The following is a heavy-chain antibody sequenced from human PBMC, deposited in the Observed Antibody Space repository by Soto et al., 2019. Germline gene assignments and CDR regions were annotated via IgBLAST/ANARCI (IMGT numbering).Heavy chain of an antibody. Sequence: VGSLRLSCAASGFTFSSYGMHWVRQAPGKGLEWVAVISYDGSNKYYADSVKGRFTISRDNSKNTLYLQMNSLRAEDTAVYYCVKEQLPRNYYGMDVWGQGTTVTVSS. CDR1: GFTFSSYG. CDR2: ISYDGSNK. V-gene: IGHV3-30*18. CDR3: VKEQLPRNYYGMDV. D-gene: IGHD6-6*01. J-gene: IGHJ6*02.